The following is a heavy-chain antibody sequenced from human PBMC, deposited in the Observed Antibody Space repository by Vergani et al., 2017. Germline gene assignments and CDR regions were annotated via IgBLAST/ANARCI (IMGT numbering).Heavy chain of an antibody. V-gene: IGHV4-61*02. D-gene: IGHD2-15*01. Sequence: QVQLQESGPGLVRPSQTLSLICTVSGGSMSSGSSYWSWIRQSAGKGLEWIGRIHTSGNTNYNPSLKSRVTMSEDTSKNQFSLNLTSVTAADTAVYYCARGSCLGGSCIRPLFDYWGRGTLVTVSS. CDR3: ARGSCLGGSCIRPLFDY. J-gene: IGHJ4*02. CDR1: GGSMSSGSSY. CDR2: IHTSGNT.